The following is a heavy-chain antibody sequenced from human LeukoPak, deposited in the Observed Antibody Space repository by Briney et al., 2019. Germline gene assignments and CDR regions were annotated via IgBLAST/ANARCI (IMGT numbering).Heavy chain of an antibody. V-gene: IGHV1-2*02. J-gene: IGHJ4*02. Sequence: ASVKVSCKAPGYTFTGYYMHWVRQAPGQGLEWMGWINPNSGGTNYAQKFQGRVTMTRDTSISTAYMELSRLRSDDTAVYYCARGTRVIVVVPAAQCPYWGQGTLVTVSS. CDR2: INPNSGGT. CDR1: GYTFTGYY. CDR3: ARGTRVIVVVPAAQCPY. D-gene: IGHD2-2*01.